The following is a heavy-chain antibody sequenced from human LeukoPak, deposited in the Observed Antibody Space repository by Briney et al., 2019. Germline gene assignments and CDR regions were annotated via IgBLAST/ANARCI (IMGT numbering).Heavy chain of an antibody. Sequence: PGGSLRLSCAASGFTVSSNYMNWVRQAPGKGLEWVSYISSSSTIYYADSVEGRFTISRDNAKNSLYLQMNSLRAEDTAVYYCARDAPSRLEVKAIGDYWGQGTLVTVSS. CDR3: ARDAPSRLEVKAIGDY. J-gene: IGHJ4*02. D-gene: IGHD2-2*01. CDR1: GFTVSSNY. CDR2: ISSSSTI. V-gene: IGHV3-69-1*01.